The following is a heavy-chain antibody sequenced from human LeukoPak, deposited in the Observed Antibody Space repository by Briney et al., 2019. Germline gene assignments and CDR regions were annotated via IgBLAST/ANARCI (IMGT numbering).Heavy chain of an antibody. CDR2: IIPIFGTA. D-gene: IGHD3-22*01. CDR3: ARGDDSSGYYWAY. J-gene: IGHJ4*02. V-gene: IGHV1-69*05. CDR1: GGTFSSYA. Sequence: GASAKVSCKASGGTFSSYAISWVRQAPGQGLEWMGGIIPIFGTANYAQKFQGRVTITTDESTSTAYMELSSLRSEDTAVYYCARGDDSSGYYWAYWGQGTLVTVSS.